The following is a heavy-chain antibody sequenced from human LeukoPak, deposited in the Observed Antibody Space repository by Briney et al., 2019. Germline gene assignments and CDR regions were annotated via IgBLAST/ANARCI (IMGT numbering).Heavy chain of an antibody. D-gene: IGHD6-13*01. CDR1: AGSITSSSYS. V-gene: IGHV4-39*07. CDR3: ARVTGYVMEDYFDY. J-gene: IGHJ4*02. CDR2: IYYSGST. Sequence: PSETLSLTCTVSAGSITSSSYSWGWIRQPPGTGLEWIGSIYYSGSTNYNPSLKSRVTISVDTSKNQFSLRLSSVTAADTAVYYCARVTGYVMEDYFDYWGQGTLVTVSS.